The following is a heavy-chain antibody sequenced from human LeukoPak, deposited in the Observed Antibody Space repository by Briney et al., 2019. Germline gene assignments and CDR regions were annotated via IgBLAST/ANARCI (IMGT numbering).Heavy chain of an antibody. CDR1: GFTFSSYS. CDR2: ISSSSSYI. D-gene: IGHD2-15*01. J-gene: IGHJ4*02. Sequence: GGSLRLSCAASGFTFSSYSMNWVRQAPGKGLEWVSSISSSSSYIYYADSVKGRFTISRDNAKNSLYLQMNSLRAEDTAVYYCARQLHCSGGSCYFDYWGQGTLVTVSS. CDR3: ARQLHCSGGSCYFDY. V-gene: IGHV3-21*01.